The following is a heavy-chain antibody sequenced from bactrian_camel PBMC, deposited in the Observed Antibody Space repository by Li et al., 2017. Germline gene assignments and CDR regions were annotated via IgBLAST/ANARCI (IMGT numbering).Heavy chain of an antibody. D-gene: IGHD1*01. V-gene: IGHV3S1*01. CDR2: IHTVSGST. J-gene: IGHJ4*01. CDR1: GATYSSYR. Sequence: QVQLVESGGGSVQAGGSLRLSCAASGATYSSYRMAWFRQAPGKEREGVAAIHTVSGSTNYADSVKGRFTISRDNAKNTLYLQLNSLRPEDTAMYYCVTSISGTWAGPNRWGRGTQVTVS. CDR3: VTSISGTWAGPNR.